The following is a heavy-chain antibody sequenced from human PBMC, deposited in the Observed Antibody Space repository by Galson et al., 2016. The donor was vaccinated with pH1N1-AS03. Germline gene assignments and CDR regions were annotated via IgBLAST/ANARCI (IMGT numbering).Heavy chain of an antibody. CDR3: VKGGGYSHGFMEYYFDS. CDR1: GFVFSSSA. Sequence: SLRLSCAASGFVFSSSAIHWVRQSPGKGLEWVAFIRYDETIKNYADSVKGRFTISRDNPKNTVYLEMSSLRPEDTAVYYCVKGGGYSHGFMEYYFDSWGQGALVTVSS. V-gene: IGHV3-30*02. D-gene: IGHD3-10*01. J-gene: IGHJ4*02. CDR2: IRYDETIK.